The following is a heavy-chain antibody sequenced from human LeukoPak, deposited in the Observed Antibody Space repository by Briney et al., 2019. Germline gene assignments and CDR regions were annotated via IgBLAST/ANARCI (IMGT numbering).Heavy chain of an antibody. CDR2: IKEDGTAK. D-gene: IGHD5-12*01. J-gene: IGHJ3*02. Sequence: GGSLRLSCAASGFTFSTSWMAWVRQAPGKGLEWVANIKEDGTAKNYVVSVRGRFTISRDNAKNSLFLQMNSLRGEDTAVYYCTRDSGYNAFDIWGQGTMVTVSS. CDR1: GFTFSTSW. CDR3: TRDSGYNAFDI. V-gene: IGHV3-7*01.